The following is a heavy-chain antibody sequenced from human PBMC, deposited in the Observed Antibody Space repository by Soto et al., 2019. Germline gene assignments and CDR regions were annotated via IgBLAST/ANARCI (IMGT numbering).Heavy chain of an antibody. J-gene: IGHJ4*02. CDR3: ARLFSDIVVVPAAIPYYFDY. CDR2: IYPSDSDT. CDR1: GYTFASYW. Sequence: GESLKISCKGSGYTFASYWIAWVRQMPGKGLEWMGIIYPSDSDTKYSPSFQGQVTISADKPISTAYLQWSSLKASDTAMYYCARLFSDIVVVPAAIPYYFDYWGQGTLVTVSS. V-gene: IGHV5-51*01. D-gene: IGHD2-2*02.